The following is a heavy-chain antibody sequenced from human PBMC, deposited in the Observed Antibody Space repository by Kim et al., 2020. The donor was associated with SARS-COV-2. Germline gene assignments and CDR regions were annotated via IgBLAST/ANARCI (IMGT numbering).Heavy chain of an antibody. Sequence: GGSLRLSCVASGFSLSRYSMNWVRQASAMGLEWVSPMSSTGTIIHYSDSVKGRFTISRDNAKNSLYLQLNSLRVDDTAVYYCTRDQYDSGGYYWDSWGRGTLVTVS. CDR2: MSSTGTII. D-gene: IGHD3-22*01. J-gene: IGHJ4*02. CDR3: TRDQYDSGGYYWDS. CDR1: GFSLSRYS. V-gene: IGHV3-21*06.